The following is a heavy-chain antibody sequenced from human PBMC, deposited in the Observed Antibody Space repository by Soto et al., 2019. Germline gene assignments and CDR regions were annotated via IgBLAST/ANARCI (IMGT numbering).Heavy chain of an antibody. J-gene: IGHJ4*02. Sequence: SETLSLTCAVYGGSFSGYYWSWIRQPPGKGLEWIGEINHSGSTNYNPSLKSRVTISVDTSKNQFSLKLSSVTAADTAVYYCARGSWELLKGGFAYWGQGTLVTVSS. CDR3: ARGSWELLKGGFAY. CDR2: INHSGST. V-gene: IGHV4-34*01. D-gene: IGHD1-26*01. CDR1: GGSFSGYY.